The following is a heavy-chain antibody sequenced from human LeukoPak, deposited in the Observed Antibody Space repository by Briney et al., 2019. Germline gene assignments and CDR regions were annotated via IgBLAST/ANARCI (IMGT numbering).Heavy chain of an antibody. CDR1: GYDFSIYT. V-gene: IGHV7-4-1*02. Sequence: ASVKVSCKPSGYDFSIYTLNWVRQVPGQGPEWMGWMNTNTGKATYAQDFRGRSVFSFDSSVSTAYLEITSLKAADTAVYYCAREEGGLDVWGQGTTVIVSS. CDR2: MNTNTGKA. J-gene: IGHJ6*02. CDR3: AREEGGLDV.